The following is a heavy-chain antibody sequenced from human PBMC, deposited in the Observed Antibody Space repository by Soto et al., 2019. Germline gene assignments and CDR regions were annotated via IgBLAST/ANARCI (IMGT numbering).Heavy chain of an antibody. Sequence: QMQLVESGGGVVQPERSLRLSCAASGFRFNDHAMHWVRQAPGKGLEWVAVVSYDGSNKYYGESVKGRFTISRDNSKTTRFLQMNSMGPEDSALDCCARGAYCGGDCFPGHISKWYFDLWGRCTLVIVSS. CDR2: VSYDGSNK. CDR3: ARGAYCGGDCFPGHISKWYFDL. CDR1: GFRFNDHA. J-gene: IGHJ2*01. D-gene: IGHD2-21*02. V-gene: IGHV3-30-3*01.